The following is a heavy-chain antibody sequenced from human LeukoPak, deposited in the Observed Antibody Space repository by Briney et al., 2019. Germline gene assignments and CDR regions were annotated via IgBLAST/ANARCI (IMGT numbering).Heavy chain of an antibody. D-gene: IGHD2/OR15-2a*01. CDR1: GIPFFNAW. V-gene: IGHV3-15*01. Sequence: GGSLRLSCAASGIPFFNAWLTWVRQAPGKGLEWVGHIKTKDEGGTTDYAAPVIGRFTISRDDSKKTVYLQMNSLKTEDTAVYYCTTEEYPDYYYYMDVWGKGTTVTVSS. CDR3: TTEEYPDYYYYMDV. J-gene: IGHJ6*03. CDR2: IKTKDEGGTT.